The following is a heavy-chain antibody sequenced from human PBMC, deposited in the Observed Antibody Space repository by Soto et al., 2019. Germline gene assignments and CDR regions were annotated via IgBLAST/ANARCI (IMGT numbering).Heavy chain of an antibody. D-gene: IGHD6-13*01. J-gene: IGHJ4*02. Sequence: GESLKISGTGSGYRFTSYWIGWVRQMPGKGLEWMGIIYPGDSDTRYSPSFQGQVTISADKSISTAYLQWSSLKASDTDMYYCERRPWIAAAVVYYFDYWGQGTLVPVYS. CDR2: IYPGDSDT. CDR3: ERRPWIAAAVVYYFDY. CDR1: GYRFTSYW. V-gene: IGHV5-51*01.